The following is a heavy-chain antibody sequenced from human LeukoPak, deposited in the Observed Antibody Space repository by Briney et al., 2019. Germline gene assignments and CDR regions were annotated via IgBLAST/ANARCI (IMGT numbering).Heavy chain of an antibody. Sequence: SETLSLTCTVSGDSINSLDLWSWVRQPPGEGLEWIGEMYLSGTTHSNPSVKSRVTISVDTSKNQFSLKLSSVTAADTAVYYCARASPVGATLFDYWGQGTLVTVSS. D-gene: IGHD1-26*01. V-gene: IGHV4-4*02. CDR1: GDSINSLDL. CDR3: ARASPVGATLFDY. J-gene: IGHJ4*02. CDR2: MYLSGTT.